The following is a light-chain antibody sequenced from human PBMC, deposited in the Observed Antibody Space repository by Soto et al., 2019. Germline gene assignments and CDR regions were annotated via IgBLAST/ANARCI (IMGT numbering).Light chain of an antibody. J-gene: IGKJ5*01. CDR3: QQRHNWPIT. CDR1: QSVSSY. Sequence: EIVLTQSPATLSLSPGERATLSCRASQSVSSYLAWYQQKPGQAPRLLIYDASNRATGIPARFSGSGSGTDFTLTISSLQSEDFAVYYCQQRHNWPITFGQGTRLEIK. V-gene: IGKV3-11*01. CDR2: DAS.